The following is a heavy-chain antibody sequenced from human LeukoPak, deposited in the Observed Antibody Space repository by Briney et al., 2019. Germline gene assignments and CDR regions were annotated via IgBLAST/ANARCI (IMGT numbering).Heavy chain of an antibody. CDR2: IIPIFGTA. J-gene: IGHJ3*02. CDR3: ARDEATGSIVGAFDAFDI. D-gene: IGHD1-26*01. V-gene: IGHV1-69*05. Sequence: VASVKVSCKASGGTFSSYAISWVRQAPGQGLEWMGGIIPIFGTANYAQKFQGRVTITTDESTSTVYMELSSLRSEDTAVYYCARDEATGSIVGAFDAFDIWGQGTMVTVSS. CDR1: GGTFSSYA.